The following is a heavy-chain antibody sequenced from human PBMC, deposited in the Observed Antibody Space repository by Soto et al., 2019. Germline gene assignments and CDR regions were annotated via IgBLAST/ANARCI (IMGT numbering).Heavy chain of an antibody. J-gene: IGHJ3*02. Sequence: ASVKVSCKASGYTFTSYDINWVRQATGQGLEWMGWMNPNSGNTGYAQKFQGRVTMTRNTSISTAYMELSSLRSEDTAVYYCARGDSGYDPDAFDIWGQGTMVTVSS. CDR2: MNPNSGNT. CDR3: ARGDSGYDPDAFDI. CDR1: GYTFTSYD. V-gene: IGHV1-8*01. D-gene: IGHD5-12*01.